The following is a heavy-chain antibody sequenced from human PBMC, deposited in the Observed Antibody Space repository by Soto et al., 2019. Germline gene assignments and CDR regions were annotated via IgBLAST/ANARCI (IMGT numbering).Heavy chain of an antibody. J-gene: IGHJ5*02. CDR2: FDPEDGET. CDR1: GYTFSNYG. CDR3: ATLTSDYVQAP. V-gene: IGHV1-24*01. Sequence: GASVKVSCKTSGYTFSNYGITWVRQAPGKGLEWMGGFDPEDGETIYAQKFQGRVTMTEDTSTDIAYMELSSLRSEDTAVYYCATLTSDYVQAPWGQGTLVTVSS. D-gene: IGHD4-17*01.